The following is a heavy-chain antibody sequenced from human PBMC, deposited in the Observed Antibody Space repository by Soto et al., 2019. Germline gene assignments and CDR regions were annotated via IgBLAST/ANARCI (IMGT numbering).Heavy chain of an antibody. CDR2: IYWNDDK. D-gene: IGHD1-7*01. V-gene: IGHV2-5*01. CDR1: GFSLSTSGVG. J-gene: IGHJ4*02. Sequence: GSGPTGEPTQTLTLTCTFSGFSLSTSGVGVGWIRQPPGKALEWLALIYWNDDKRYSPSLKSRLTITKDTSKNQVVLTMTNMDPVDTATYYCAHRGITGTTLAFYFDYWGQGTLVTVSS. CDR3: AHRGITGTTLAFYFDY.